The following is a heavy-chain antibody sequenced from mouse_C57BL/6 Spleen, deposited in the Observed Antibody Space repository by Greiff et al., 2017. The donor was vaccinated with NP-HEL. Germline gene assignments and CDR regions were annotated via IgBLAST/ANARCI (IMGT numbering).Heavy chain of an antibody. CDR1: GFSFNTYA. D-gene: IGHD2-4*01. Sequence: EVKLMESGGGLVQPKGSLKLSCAASGFSFNTYAMNWVRQAPGKGLEWVARIRSKSNNYATYYADSVKDRFTISRDDSESMLYLQMNNLKTEDTAMYYCVRQGLRRGYAMDYWGQGTSVTVSS. CDR2: IRSKSNNYAT. J-gene: IGHJ4*01. CDR3: VRQGLRRGYAMDY. V-gene: IGHV10-1*01.